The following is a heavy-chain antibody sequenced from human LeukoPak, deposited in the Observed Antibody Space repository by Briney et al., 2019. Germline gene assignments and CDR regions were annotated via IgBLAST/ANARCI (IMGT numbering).Heavy chain of an antibody. V-gene: IGHV3-7*01. CDR2: IKQDGSEK. CDR3: ARVGSSWHPHFDY. Sequence: GGSLRLSCAASGFTFSNYWMSWVRQAPGKGLEWVANIKQDGSEKYYVDSVKGRFTISRDNAKNSLYLQMNSLRAEDTAVYYCARVGSSWHPHFDYWGQGTLVTVSS. CDR1: GFTFSNYW. J-gene: IGHJ4*02. D-gene: IGHD6-13*01.